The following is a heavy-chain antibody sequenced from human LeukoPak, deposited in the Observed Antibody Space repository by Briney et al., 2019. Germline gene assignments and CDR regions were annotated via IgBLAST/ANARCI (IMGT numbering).Heavy chain of an antibody. D-gene: IGHD6-19*01. CDR1: GYSFTSYW. Sequence: GESLKISCKGSGYSFTSYWIGWVRQMPGKGLEWMGIIYPGDSDTRYSPSFQGQVTISADKSISTAYLQWSSLKASDTAMYYCARQGSSGTGDDAFDIWGQGTMVTVSS. CDR2: IYPGDSDT. J-gene: IGHJ3*02. V-gene: IGHV5-51*01. CDR3: ARQGSSGTGDDAFDI.